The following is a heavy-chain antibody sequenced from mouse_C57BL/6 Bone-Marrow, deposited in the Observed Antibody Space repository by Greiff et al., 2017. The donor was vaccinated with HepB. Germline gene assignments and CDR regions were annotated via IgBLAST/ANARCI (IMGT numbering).Heavy chain of an antibody. CDR1: GYTFTTYP. CDR2: FHTYNDDT. V-gene: IGHV1-47*01. CDR3: ARRRAVRRHYGSQEDWYFDV. Sequence: VQLQQSGAELVKPGASVKMSCKASGYTFTTYPIEWMKQNHGKSLEWIGNFHTYNDDTKYNEKFKGKATLTVEKSSSTVYLELSRLTSDDSAVYYCARRRAVRRHYGSQEDWYFDVWGTGTTVTVSS. D-gene: IGHD1-1*01. J-gene: IGHJ1*03.